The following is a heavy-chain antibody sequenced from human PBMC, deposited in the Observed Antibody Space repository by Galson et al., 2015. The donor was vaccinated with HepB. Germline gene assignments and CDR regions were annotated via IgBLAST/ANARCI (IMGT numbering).Heavy chain of an antibody. D-gene: IGHD6-13*01. CDR2: ISSSSSYT. CDR1: GFTFSDYY. J-gene: IGHJ6*02. V-gene: IGHV3-11*06. CDR3: ARDQLAAARTTDYYYGMDV. Sequence: SLRLSCAASGFTFSDYYMSWIRQAPGKGLEWVSYISSSSSYTNYADSVKGRFTISRDNAKNSLYLQMNSLRAEDTAVYYCARDQLAAARTTDYYYGMDVWGQGTTVTVSS.